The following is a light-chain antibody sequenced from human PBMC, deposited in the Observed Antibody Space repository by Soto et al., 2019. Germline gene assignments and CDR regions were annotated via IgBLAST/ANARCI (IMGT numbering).Light chain of an antibody. J-gene: IGKJ2*01. CDR3: QQYGRSPYT. CDR1: QSVSSGY. CDR2: DAA. Sequence: EIVLTQSPGTLSLSPGERATLSCRASQSVSSGYLAWYQQKPGQAPRLLIHDAANRAIGIPDRFSGSGSGTDFTLTISRLEPEEFAVYYCQQYGRSPYTFGQGTKLEIK. V-gene: IGKV3-20*01.